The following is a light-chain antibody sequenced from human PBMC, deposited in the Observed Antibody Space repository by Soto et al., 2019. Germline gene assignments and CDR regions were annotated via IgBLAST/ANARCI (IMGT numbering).Light chain of an antibody. V-gene: IGKV1-39*01. CDR1: QSSSSY. CDR2: AAS. Sequence: IQMTQSPSSLSASPRDRVTITCRASQSSSSYLNWYQQQPGKAPKLXIYAASSLQSGVPSRFSGSGSGTDFTLTISSPQPEDFATYYCQQSYSTPPLTLVQGTKVDIK. J-gene: IGKJ1*01. CDR3: QQSYSTPPLT.